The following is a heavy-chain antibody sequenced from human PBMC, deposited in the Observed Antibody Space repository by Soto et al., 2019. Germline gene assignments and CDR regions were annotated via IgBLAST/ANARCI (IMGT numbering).Heavy chain of an antibody. V-gene: IGHV3-53*01. CDR1: GFTVSSNY. Sequence: GGSLRLSCAASGFTVSSNYMSWVRQAPGKGLEWVSVIYSGGSTYYADSVKGRFTIARDNSKNTLYLQMNSLRAEDTAVYYCARGGSSGWYGAFDICGQGTMVTVSS. CDR2: IYSGGST. J-gene: IGHJ3*02. D-gene: IGHD6-19*01. CDR3: ARGGSSGWYGAFDI.